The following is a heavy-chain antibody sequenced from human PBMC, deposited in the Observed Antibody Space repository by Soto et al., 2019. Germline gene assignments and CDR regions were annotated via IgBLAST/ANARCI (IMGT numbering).Heavy chain of an antibody. V-gene: IGHV3-30*18. Sequence: GGSLRLSSVASGFTFSSYGMHWVRQAPGKGLEWVAFISHDGSNKYYADSMKGRISMSRDNSKSTVYLQMSSLRAEDTAVYYCTKRRNVLRFLEWSSGMEVWGQGTTVTVSS. J-gene: IGHJ6*02. D-gene: IGHD3-3*01. CDR1: GFTFSSYG. CDR3: TKRRNVLRFLEWSSGMEV. CDR2: ISHDGSNK.